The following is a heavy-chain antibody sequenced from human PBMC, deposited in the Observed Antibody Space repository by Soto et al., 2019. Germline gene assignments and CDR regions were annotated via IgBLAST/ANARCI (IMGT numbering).Heavy chain of an antibody. V-gene: IGHV4-59*12. J-gene: IGHJ4*02. Sequence: SETLSLTCTVSGGSISSYYWSWIRQPPGKGLEWIGYIYYSGSTNYNPSLKSRVTISVDTSKNQFSLKLSSVTAADTAVYYCARGLNYSNPGVFDYWGQGTLVTVSS. D-gene: IGHD4-4*01. CDR1: GGSISSYY. CDR2: IYYSGST. CDR3: ARGLNYSNPGVFDY.